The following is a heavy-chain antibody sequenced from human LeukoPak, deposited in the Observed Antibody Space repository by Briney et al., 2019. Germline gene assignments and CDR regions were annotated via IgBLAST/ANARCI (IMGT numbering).Heavy chain of an antibody. Sequence: GGSLRLSCAASGFTFNTYTMNWVRQAPGKGLEWVSYISGSSGIIDYADSVRGRFTISRDNAKNSLYLQMNSLRDEDTAVYYCARESAYIPSSFDYWGQGILVTVSS. CDR3: ARESAYIPSSFDY. J-gene: IGHJ4*02. D-gene: IGHD1-1*01. CDR1: GFTFNTYT. CDR2: ISGSSGII. V-gene: IGHV3-48*02.